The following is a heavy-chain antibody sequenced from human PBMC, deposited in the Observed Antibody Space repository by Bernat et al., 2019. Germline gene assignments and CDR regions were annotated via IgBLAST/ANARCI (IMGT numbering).Heavy chain of an antibody. D-gene: IGHD2-2*01. CDR1: GLTFSSYG. V-gene: IGHV3-33*08. Sequence: VQLVESGGGLVQPGGSLRLSCAASGLTFSSYGMHWVRQAPGKGLEWVAVIWYDGSNKYYADSVKGRFTISRDNSKNTLYLQMNSLRAEDTAVYYCATVEGYCSSTSCLGSYYYYGMDVWGQGTTVTVSS. CDR3: ATVEGYCSSTSCLGSYYYYGMDV. J-gene: IGHJ6*02. CDR2: IWYDGSNK.